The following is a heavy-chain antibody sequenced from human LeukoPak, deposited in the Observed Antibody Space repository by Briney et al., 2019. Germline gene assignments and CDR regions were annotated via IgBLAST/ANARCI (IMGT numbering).Heavy chain of an antibody. CDR2: INHSGST. J-gene: IGHJ4*02. Sequence: PSETLSLTCAVYGGSFSGYYWSWIRQPPGKGLEWIGEINHSGSTNYNPSLKSRVTISVDTSKNQFSLKLSSVTAVDTAVYYCARRVTVTTLRYFDYWGQGALVTVSS. CDR1: GGSFSGYY. CDR3: ARRVTVTTLRYFDY. D-gene: IGHD4-17*01. V-gene: IGHV4-34*01.